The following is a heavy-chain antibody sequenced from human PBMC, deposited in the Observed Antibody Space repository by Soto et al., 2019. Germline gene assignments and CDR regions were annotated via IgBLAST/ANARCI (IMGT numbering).Heavy chain of an antibody. V-gene: IGHV1-8*01. Sequence: QVQLVQSGAEVKKPGASVKVSCKASGYTFTSYDINWVRQATGQGFEYLGWMNPNSGNTGYVKKFQGSVTMTRDTGISTAYTELSSLRSEETAVYSCAGGIPYGEYSRWSGPWGPGSVVTVSS. CDR3: AGGIPYGEYSRWSGP. D-gene: IGHD4-17*01. CDR1: GYTFTSYD. CDR2: MNPNSGNT. J-gene: IGHJ5*02.